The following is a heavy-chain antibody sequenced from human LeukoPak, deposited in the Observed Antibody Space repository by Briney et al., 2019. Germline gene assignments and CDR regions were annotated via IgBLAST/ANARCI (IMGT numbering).Heavy chain of an antibody. Sequence: PGGSLRLSCAASGFTFSSYEMNWVRQAPGKGLEWVSYISSSGSTIYYTDSVKGRFTISRDNAKNSLHLQMNSLRAEDTAVYYCARGFLGPFGYWGQGTLVTVSS. J-gene: IGHJ4*02. D-gene: IGHD2-21*01. CDR3: ARGFLGPFGY. V-gene: IGHV3-48*03. CDR2: ISSSGSTI. CDR1: GFTFSSYE.